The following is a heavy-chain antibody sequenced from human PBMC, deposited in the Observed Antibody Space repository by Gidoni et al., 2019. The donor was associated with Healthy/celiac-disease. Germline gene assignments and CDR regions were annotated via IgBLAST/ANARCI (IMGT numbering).Heavy chain of an antibody. D-gene: IGHD6-6*01. V-gene: IGHV4-34*01. CDR3: ARAPTYYSSSFRPLPNY. Sequence: QVQLQQWGAGLLKPSETLSLTCAVYGGSFSGYYWSWIRQPPGKGLEWIGEINHSGSTNYNPSLKSRVTISVDTSKNQFSLKLSSVTAADTAVYYCARAPTYYSSSFRPLPNYWGQGTLVTVSS. CDR2: INHSGST. CDR1: GGSFSGYY. J-gene: IGHJ4*02.